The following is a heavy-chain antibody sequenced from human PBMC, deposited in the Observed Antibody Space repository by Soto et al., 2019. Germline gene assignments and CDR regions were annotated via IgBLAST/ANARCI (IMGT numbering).Heavy chain of an antibody. CDR1: GGSISSGGYY. Sequence: SETLSLTCTVSGGSISSGGYYWSRIRQHPGKGLEWIGYIYYSGSTYYNPSLKSRVTISVDTSKNQFSLKLSSVTAADTAVYYCARLHTQYYYYGMDVWGQGTTVTVSS. J-gene: IGHJ6*02. CDR2: IYYSGST. V-gene: IGHV4-31*03. CDR3: ARLHTQYYYYGMDV.